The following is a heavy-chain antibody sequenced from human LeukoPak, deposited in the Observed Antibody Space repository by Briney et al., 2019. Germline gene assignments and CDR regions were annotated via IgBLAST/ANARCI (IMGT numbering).Heavy chain of an antibody. CDR1: GGSFSTYY. D-gene: IGHD4-11*01. CDR3: ARDQWGYSNYYDY. J-gene: IGHJ4*02. Sequence: SETLSLTCVVYGGSFSTYYWSWISQPPGEGLEWIGEINHLGNSNYNPSLSSRINISVDASQNQFSLRLSSVTAADTAVYYCARDQWGYSNYYDYWGQGTLVTVSS. V-gene: IGHV4-34*01. CDR2: INHLGNS.